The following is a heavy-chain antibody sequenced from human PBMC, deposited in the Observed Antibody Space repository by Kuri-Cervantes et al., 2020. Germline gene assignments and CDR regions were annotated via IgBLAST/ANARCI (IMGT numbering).Heavy chain of an antibody. D-gene: IGHD3-9*01. CDR3: ARDHRNVLRYFDWLPRLRGYYGMDV. J-gene: IGHJ6*02. Sequence: SETLSLTCTVSGGAISSSSYSWGWIRQPPGKGLEWIGQIYYSGTTQYTPSLKSRVTISIDRSRNQFSLRLNSVTPEDTAVYYCARDHRNVLRYFDWLPRLRGYYGMDVWGQGTTVTVSS. CDR2: IYYSGTT. CDR1: GGAISSSSYS. V-gene: IGHV4-39*02.